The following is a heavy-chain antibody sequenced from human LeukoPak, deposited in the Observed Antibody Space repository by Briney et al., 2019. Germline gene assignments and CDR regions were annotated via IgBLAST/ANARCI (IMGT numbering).Heavy chain of an antibody. D-gene: IGHD2-2*02. Sequence: PGRSLRLSCAASGFTFDDYAMHWVRQAPGKGLEWVSGISWNSGSIGYADSVKGRFTISRDNAKNSLYLQMNSLRAEDTALYYCAAYCSSTSYYRYFDYWGQGTLVTVSS. CDR3: AAYCSSTSYYRYFDY. J-gene: IGHJ4*02. CDR1: GFTFDDYA. V-gene: IGHV3-9*01. CDR2: ISWNSGSI.